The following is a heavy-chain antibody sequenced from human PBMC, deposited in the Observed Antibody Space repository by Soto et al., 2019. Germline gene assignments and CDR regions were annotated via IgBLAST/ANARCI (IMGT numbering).Heavy chain of an antibody. CDR3: AKPFVGEGLLVSDY. CDR2: ISFDGSDK. J-gene: IGHJ4*02. V-gene: IGHV3-30*18. CDR1: AFSFRHYA. Sequence: QVHLVESGGGVVQPGRSLRLSCVASAFSFRHYAMHWVRQAPGKGLEWVAIISFDGSDKYYADSVKGRFTISRDNSKNTLYLQMNSLRVEDTAVYYYAKPFVGEGLLVSDYWGQGTLVTVSS. D-gene: IGHD2-8*02.